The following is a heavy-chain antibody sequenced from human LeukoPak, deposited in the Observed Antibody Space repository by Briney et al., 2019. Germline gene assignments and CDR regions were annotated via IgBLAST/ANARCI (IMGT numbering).Heavy chain of an antibody. Sequence: PGGSLRLSCAASGFTFSSFGMHWVRHALGKGLEWVALISYDGSTEYYADSVRGRFTVSRDNSKTTVYLRMNSLRPEDTAVYHCAKDQSIAVTGTWDFWGQGTLVTVSS. CDR3: AKDQSIAVTGTWDF. V-gene: IGHV3-30*18. CDR1: GFTFSSFG. J-gene: IGHJ4*02. CDR2: ISYDGSTE. D-gene: IGHD6-19*01.